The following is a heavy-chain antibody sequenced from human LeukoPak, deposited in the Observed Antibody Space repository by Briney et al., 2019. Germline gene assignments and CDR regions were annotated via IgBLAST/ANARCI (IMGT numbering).Heavy chain of an antibody. Sequence: SETLSLTCTVSGGSISGYYWSWIRQPPGKGLEWIGHIHYNRDTNYNASLQSRVSILVDTSKNQISLRLSSVTAADTAVYYCAGYYSGYDSGSDWFDPWGQGTLVTVSS. CDR1: GGSISGYY. J-gene: IGHJ5*02. V-gene: IGHV4-59*12. CDR2: IHYNRDT. D-gene: IGHD5-12*01. CDR3: AGYYSGYDSGSDWFDP.